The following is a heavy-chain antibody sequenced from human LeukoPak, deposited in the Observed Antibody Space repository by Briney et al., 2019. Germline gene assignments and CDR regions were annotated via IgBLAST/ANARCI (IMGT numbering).Heavy chain of an antibody. CDR3: ARLRQQPPGDYYYYGMDV. CDR1: GYTFTSYG. CDR2: ISAYNGNS. J-gene: IGHJ6*02. V-gene: IGHV1-18*01. Sequence: PGATVKLSCTASGYTFTSYGISWVRQAPGQGLEWMGWISAYNGNSNYAQTLQGRVTMTTDTSTSTAYMELRSLRSDDTAVYYCARLRQQPPGDYYYYGMDVWGQGTTVTVSS. D-gene: IGHD6-13*01.